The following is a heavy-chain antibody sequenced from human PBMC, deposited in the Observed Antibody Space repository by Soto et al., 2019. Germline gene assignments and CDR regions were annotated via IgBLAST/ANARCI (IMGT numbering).Heavy chain of an antibody. D-gene: IGHD3-10*01. V-gene: IGHV3-23*01. Sequence: GGSLRLSCAASGFTFRSYALWWVRQAPGKGLECVSAISGGGETTYYADSVKGRFTISRDNSKNTLYLQMNSLRAEDTAVYYCAFNSGSGSYYFDYWGQGTLVTVS. CDR3: AFNSGSGSYYFDY. CDR1: GFTFRSYA. CDR2: ISGGGETT. J-gene: IGHJ4*02.